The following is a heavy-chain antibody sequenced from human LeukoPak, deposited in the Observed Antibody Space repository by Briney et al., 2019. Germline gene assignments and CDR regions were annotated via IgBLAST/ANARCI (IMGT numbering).Heavy chain of an antibody. CDR3: ARHRRMYSSSNPFDY. V-gene: IGHV4-34*01. J-gene: IGHJ4*02. Sequence: SETLSLTCAVYGGSFSDHYWSWIRQPPGKGLEWIGEINHSGSTNYNPSLKSRVTISVDTSKNQFSLKLSSVTAADTAVYYCARHRRMYSSSNPFDYWGQGTLVTVSS. CDR1: GGSFSDHY. CDR2: INHSGST. D-gene: IGHD6-6*01.